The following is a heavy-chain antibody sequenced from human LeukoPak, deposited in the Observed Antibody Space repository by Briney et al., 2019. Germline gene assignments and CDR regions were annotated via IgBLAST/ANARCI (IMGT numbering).Heavy chain of an antibody. CDR3: ARAADYYDSSGYKTPPGY. J-gene: IGHJ4*02. V-gene: IGHV3-74*01. D-gene: IGHD3-22*01. CDR1: GFTFSTYW. Sequence: GGSLRLSCAASGFTFSTYWMHWVRQVPGKGLVWVSRINFDGSTTSYADSVKGRFTISRDNPKNTLYLQMNSLRAEDTAVYYCARAADYYDSSGYKTPPGYWGQGTLITVSS. CDR2: INFDGSTT.